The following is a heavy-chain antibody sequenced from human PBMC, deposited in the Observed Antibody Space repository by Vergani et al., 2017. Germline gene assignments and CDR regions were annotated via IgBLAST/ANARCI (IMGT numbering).Heavy chain of an antibody. J-gene: IGHJ4*02. D-gene: IGHD6-19*01. Sequence: QVKLVQSGAEVKKPGASVKVSCKASGYTFTSYYMHWVRQAPGQGLEWMGINNPSGGSTRYAQKFQGRVTMTRDTSTITVYMEMRSLRSDDTAVYYCASCSSGCYKNFDYWGQGTLVTVSS. CDR1: GYTFTSYY. V-gene: IGHV1-46*01. CDR3: ASCSSGCYKNFDY. CDR2: NNPSGGST.